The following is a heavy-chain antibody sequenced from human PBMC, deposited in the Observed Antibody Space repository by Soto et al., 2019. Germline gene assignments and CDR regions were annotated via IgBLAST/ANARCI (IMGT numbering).Heavy chain of an antibody. J-gene: IGHJ6*02. D-gene: IGHD2-15*01. Sequence: QVQLVQSGAEVKKPGSSVKVSCKASGGTFSSYAISWVRQAPGQGLEWMGGIIPIFVTANYAQKFQGRVTITADESTSTAYMELSSLRSEDTAVYYWARVAVALRPPVYYYYGMYVWGQGTTVTVSS. CDR2: IIPIFVTA. V-gene: IGHV1-69*01. CDR1: GGTFSSYA. CDR3: ARVAVALRPPVYYYYGMYV.